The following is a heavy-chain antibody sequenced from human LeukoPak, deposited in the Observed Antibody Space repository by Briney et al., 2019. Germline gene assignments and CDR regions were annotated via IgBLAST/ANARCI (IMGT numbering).Heavy chain of an antibody. V-gene: IGHV4-34*01. CDR1: GGSFSGYY. CDR2: ITYDGST. CDR3: ARGLASGYPPIPFDY. D-gene: IGHD3-3*01. Sequence: SETLSLTCAVFGGSFSGYYWSWIRQPPGKGLEWIGEITYDGSTNYNPSLKSRVTISVDTSKIQFSLNLSSVTAADTAVYYCARGLASGYPPIPFDYWGQGTQVTVSP. J-gene: IGHJ4*02.